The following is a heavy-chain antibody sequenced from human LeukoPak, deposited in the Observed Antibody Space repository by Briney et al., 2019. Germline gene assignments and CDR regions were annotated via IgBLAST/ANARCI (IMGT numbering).Heavy chain of an antibody. CDR3: ARTAQYGLSYFDC. CDR1: GYSISSGYY. D-gene: IGHD3/OR15-3a*01. J-gene: IGHJ4*02. Sequence: PSETLSLTCAVSGYSISSGYYWGWIRQPPGKGLEWIGGIYHSGSTHYNPSLKSRVTISVDTSKNQFSLKVSSVTATDTAVYYCARTAQYGLSYFDCWGQGTLVTVSS. V-gene: IGHV4-38-2*01. CDR2: IYHSGST.